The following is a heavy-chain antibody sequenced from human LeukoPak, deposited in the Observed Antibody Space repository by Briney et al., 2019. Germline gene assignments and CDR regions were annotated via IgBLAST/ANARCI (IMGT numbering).Heavy chain of an antibody. CDR2: INPSSGGT. CDR3: ARGSGGPPQVLDY. D-gene: IGHD6-19*01. V-gene: IGHV1-2*02. Sequence: GASVTVSCKASGSTFTGYYKHWVREPPAQGLGRVGWINPSSGGTNYAQTVQGRVTMTRDTSISTVYMEMNRLRSDDTAVFYCARGSGGPPQVLDYWGQGTLVTVSS. J-gene: IGHJ4*02. CDR1: GSTFTGYY.